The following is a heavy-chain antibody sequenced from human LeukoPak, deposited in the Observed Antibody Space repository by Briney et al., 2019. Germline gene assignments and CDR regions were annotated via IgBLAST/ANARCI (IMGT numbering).Heavy chain of an antibody. CDR2: INHSGST. CDR1: GGSFSGYY. V-gene: IGHV4-34*01. Sequence: PSETLSLTCAVYGGSFSGYYWSWIRQPPGKGLEWIGEINHSGSTNYNPSLKSRVTISVDTSKNQFSLKLSSVTAADTAVYYCAREGSGSSLNWFHPWGQGTLVTVSS. D-gene: IGHD3-22*01. J-gene: IGHJ5*02. CDR3: AREGSGSSLNWFHP.